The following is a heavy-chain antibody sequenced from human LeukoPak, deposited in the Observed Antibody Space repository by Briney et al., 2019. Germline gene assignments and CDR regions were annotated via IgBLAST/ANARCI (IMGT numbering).Heavy chain of an antibody. CDR3: ARDWTVGGRRDDYKFFDY. Sequence: GGSLRLSCAASGFTFSSYSMNWARQAQGKGLRWVSSISSSSSYIYYADSVKGRFTISRDNAKNSLYLQKNSLRAEDTAVYYCARDWTVGGRRDDYKFFDYWGQGTLVTVSS. CDR2: ISSSSSYI. D-gene: IGHD5-24*01. CDR1: GFTFSSYS. V-gene: IGHV3-21*01. J-gene: IGHJ4*02.